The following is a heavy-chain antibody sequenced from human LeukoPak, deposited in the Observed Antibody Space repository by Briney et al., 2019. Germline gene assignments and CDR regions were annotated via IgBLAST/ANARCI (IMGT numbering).Heavy chain of an antibody. CDR1: GGSISSGGYY. CDR3: ARGGYDILTGYTEYFQH. J-gene: IGHJ1*01. D-gene: IGHD3-9*01. V-gene: IGHV4-31*03. CDR2: IYYSGST. Sequence: SETLSLTCTVSGGSISSGGYYWSWIRQHPGKGLEWIGYIYYSGSTYYNPSLKSRVTISVDTSKNQFSLKLSSVTAADTAVYYCARGGYDILTGYTEYFQHWGQGTLVTVSS.